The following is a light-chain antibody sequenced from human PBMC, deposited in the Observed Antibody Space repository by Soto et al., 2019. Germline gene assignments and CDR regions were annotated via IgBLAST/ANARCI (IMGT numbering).Light chain of an antibody. Sequence: QSVLTQPASVSGSPGQSITISCTGTSSDVGGYNFVSWYQQHPGKAPKLMIYEVTNRPSGVSNRFSGSKSGNTASLTISGLQAEDEADYYCSSYASSSTFPYWVFGGGTQLTVL. CDR1: SSDVGGYNF. CDR2: EVT. V-gene: IGLV2-14*01. J-gene: IGLJ3*02. CDR3: SSYASSSTFPYWV.